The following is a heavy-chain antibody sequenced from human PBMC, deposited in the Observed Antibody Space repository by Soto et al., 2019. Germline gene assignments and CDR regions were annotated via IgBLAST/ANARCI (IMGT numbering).Heavy chain of an antibody. CDR1: GGSISSSNYY. V-gene: IGHV4-39*02. Sequence: QLQLQESGPGLVKPSETLSLTCTVSGGSISSSNYYWGWIRQPPGKGLEWIGSIYYSGSTYYNPSLKSRVTISVDTSKNQFSLKMSSVTAADTAVYYCARENEIAAAGNDAFDIWGQGTMVTVSS. CDR2: IYYSGST. CDR3: ARENEIAAAGNDAFDI. J-gene: IGHJ3*02. D-gene: IGHD6-13*01.